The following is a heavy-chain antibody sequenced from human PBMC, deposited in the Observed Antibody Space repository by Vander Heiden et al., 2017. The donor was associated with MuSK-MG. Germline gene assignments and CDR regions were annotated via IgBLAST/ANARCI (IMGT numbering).Heavy chain of an antibody. Sequence: HVQLPQSGPVLVQPSQTLSLPCAISRYSVSPHPPAWNWIRQSPSRGLEWLGRTYYRSKWYNDYAVSVKRRITINPDTSKNQFSLQMNSVTPEDTAVYYCARDFNAVQQLALWGMDVWGQGTTVAVYS. CDR2: TYYRSKWYN. D-gene: IGHD6-13*01. CDR3: ARDFNAVQQLALWGMDV. J-gene: IGHJ6*02. V-gene: IGHV6-1*01. CDR1: RYSVSPHPPA.